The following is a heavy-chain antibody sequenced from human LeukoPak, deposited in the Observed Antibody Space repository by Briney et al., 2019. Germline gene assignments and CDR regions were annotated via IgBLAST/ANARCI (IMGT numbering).Heavy chain of an antibody. Sequence: PGGSLRLSCAASGFTISSKYMTWARQAPGKGLEWVSIIYPGDSTFYADSVKGRFSISRHNSKNTLYLQMSSLRTEDTAIYYCARGKYGRSGFGYWGQGTLVTVSS. D-gene: IGHD1-1*01. CDR2: IYPGDST. CDR1: GFTISSKY. CDR3: ARGKYGRSGFGY. J-gene: IGHJ4*02. V-gene: IGHV3-53*04.